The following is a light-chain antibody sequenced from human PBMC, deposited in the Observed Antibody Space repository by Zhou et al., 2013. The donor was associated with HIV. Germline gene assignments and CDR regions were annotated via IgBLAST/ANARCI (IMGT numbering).Light chain of an antibody. V-gene: IGKV3-15*01. Sequence: EIVMTQSPATLSVSPGERATLSCRASQSVTTNLAWYQQKPGQAPRLLIYGASTRATGIPARFSGSGSGTDFTLTISSLQSEDFATYYCQQYNNWPGHTFGGGTKVEIK. CDR1: QSVTTN. CDR3: QQYNNWPGHT. J-gene: IGKJ4*01. CDR2: GAS.